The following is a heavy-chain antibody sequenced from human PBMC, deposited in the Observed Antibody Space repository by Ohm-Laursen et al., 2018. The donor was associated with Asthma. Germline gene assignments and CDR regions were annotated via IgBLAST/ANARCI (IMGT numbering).Heavy chain of an antibody. V-gene: IGHV3-48*01. CDR1: GFTFSSYS. CDR3: AVRTTSAGFDV. D-gene: IGHD1-1*01. Sequence: GSLRLSCTASGFTFSSYSMNWVHQAPGKGLEWVSYITSYSSTTYYADSVKGRFTISRDNAKNSLYLQMNSLRAQDTAVYYCAVRTTSAGFDVWGQGTTVTVSS. J-gene: IGHJ6*02. CDR2: ITSYSSTT.